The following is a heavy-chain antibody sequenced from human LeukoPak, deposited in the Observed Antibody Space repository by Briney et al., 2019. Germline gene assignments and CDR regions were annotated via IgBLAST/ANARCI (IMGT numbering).Heavy chain of an antibody. CDR2: IIPILGIA. Sequence: SVKVSCKASGYTFTSYGISWVRQAPGQGLEWMGRIIPILGIANYAQKFQGRVTITADESTSTAYMELSSLRSEDTAVYYCARGCGGDCSPSYYYYMDVWGKGTTVTVSS. CDR1: GYTFTSYG. V-gene: IGHV1-69*04. CDR3: ARGCGGDCSPSYYYYMDV. J-gene: IGHJ6*03. D-gene: IGHD2-21*01.